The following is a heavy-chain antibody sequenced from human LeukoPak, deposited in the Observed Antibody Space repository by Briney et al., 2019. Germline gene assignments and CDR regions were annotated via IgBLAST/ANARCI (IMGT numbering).Heavy chain of an antibody. CDR1: GFTFSNYA. Sequence: GGSLRLSCAASGFTFSNYAMNWVRQAPGEGLEWVSSISGSSSYINYADSVKGRFTISRDNANNSVYLQMNTLRAEDSAVYYCARERAAGISSDYFDYWGQGARVTVSS. CDR3: ARERAAGISSDYFDY. CDR2: ISGSSSYI. J-gene: IGHJ4*02. D-gene: IGHD3-22*01. V-gene: IGHV3-21*01.